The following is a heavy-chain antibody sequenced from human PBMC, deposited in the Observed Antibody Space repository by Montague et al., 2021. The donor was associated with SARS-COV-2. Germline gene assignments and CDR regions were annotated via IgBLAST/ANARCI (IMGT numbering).Heavy chain of an antibody. CDR3: ARHASYDYSKDLYYYYYYGMDV. CDR2: IYYSGST. D-gene: IGHD4-11*01. J-gene: IGHJ6*02. Sequence: SETLSLTCTVSGGSISSSSYYWGWIRQPPGKGLEWIGSIYYSGSTYYNPSLKSRVTISVDTSKNQFSLKLSSVNAADTAVYYCARHASYDYSKDLYYYYYYGMDVWGQGTTVTVSS. CDR1: GGSISSSSYY. V-gene: IGHV4-39*01.